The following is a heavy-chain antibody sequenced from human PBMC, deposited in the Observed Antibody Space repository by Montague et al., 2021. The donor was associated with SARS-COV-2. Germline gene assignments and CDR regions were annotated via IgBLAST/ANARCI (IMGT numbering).Heavy chain of an antibody. Sequence: SETLSLTCAVSGGSISSGNWWSWVRQPPGKGLEWIGEIYHSGSTNYNPSLKSRVTISLDKSKNQFSLNLSSATAADTAVYYCARFISSWTDWGQGTLVTVSS. V-gene: IGHV4-4*02. CDR3: ARFISSWTD. D-gene: IGHD6-13*01. CDR2: IYHSGST. J-gene: IGHJ4*02. CDR1: GGSISSGNW.